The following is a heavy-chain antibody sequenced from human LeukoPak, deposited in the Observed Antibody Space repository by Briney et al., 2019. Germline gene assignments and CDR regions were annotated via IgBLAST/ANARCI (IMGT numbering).Heavy chain of an antibody. CDR1: GFTFSSYG. CDR3: ARGGVGCSSTSCYEDYYYGMDV. J-gene: IGHJ6*02. CDR2: IWYDGSNK. D-gene: IGHD2-2*01. Sequence: GGSLRLSCAASGFTFSSYGMHWVRQAPGMGLEWVAVIWYDGSNKYYADSVKGRFTISRDNSKNTLYLQMNSLRAEDTAVYYCARGGVGCSSTSCYEDYYYGMDVWGQGTTVTVSS. V-gene: IGHV3-33*01.